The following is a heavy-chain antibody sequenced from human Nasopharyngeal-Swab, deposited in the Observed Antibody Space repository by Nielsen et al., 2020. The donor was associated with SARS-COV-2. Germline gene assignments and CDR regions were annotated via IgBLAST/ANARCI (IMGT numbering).Heavy chain of an antibody. CDR3: ARDPVVVAAPGIYYYYGMDV. D-gene: IGHD2-15*01. J-gene: IGHJ6*02. CDR1: GCSISRGDYY. CDR2: IYYSGST. Sequence: SESLSLTCPVSGCSISRGDYYLSWIRQPPLKGLEWIGYIYYSGSTYYNPSLKSRVTISVDTSKNQFSLNLSSVTAADTAVYYCARDPVVVAAPGIYYYYGMDVWGQGTTVTVSS. V-gene: IGHV4-30-4*01.